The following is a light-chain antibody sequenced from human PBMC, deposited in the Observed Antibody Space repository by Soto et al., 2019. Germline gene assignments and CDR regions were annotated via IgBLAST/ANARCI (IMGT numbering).Light chain of an antibody. CDR1: SSDIGTYNY. Sequence: QSVLTQPPSASGSLGQSVTISCTGTSSDIGTYNYVSWYAHHPGKAPKLIIYEVTKRPSGVPDRFSGSKSGNTASLTVSGLQAEDEADYYCSSFADSPVVFGGGTKLTVL. J-gene: IGLJ2*01. V-gene: IGLV2-8*01. CDR3: SSFADSPVV. CDR2: EVT.